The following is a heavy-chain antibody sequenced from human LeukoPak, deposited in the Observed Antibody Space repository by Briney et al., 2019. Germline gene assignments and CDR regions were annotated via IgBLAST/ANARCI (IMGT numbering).Heavy chain of an antibody. Sequence: GSLRLSCAASGFTFSSYAMHWVRQAPGKGLEWVAVISYDGSNKYYADSVKGRFTISRDNSKNTLYLQMDSLRAGDTAVYYCAKDRGITMVRGVLDYWGQGTLVTVSS. CDR2: ISYDGSNK. V-gene: IGHV3-30*04. CDR1: GFTFSSYA. J-gene: IGHJ4*02. CDR3: AKDRGITMVRGVLDY. D-gene: IGHD3-10*01.